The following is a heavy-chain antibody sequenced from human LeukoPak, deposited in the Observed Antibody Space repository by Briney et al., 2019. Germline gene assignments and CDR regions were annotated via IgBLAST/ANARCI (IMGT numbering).Heavy chain of an antibody. CDR2: ISSSSSTI. D-gene: IGHD1-7*01. CDR1: GFTFSSYS. J-gene: IGHJ3*02. V-gene: IGHV3-48*04. CDR3: GRDFGLSGTKRSFDI. Sequence: GGSLRLTCAASGFTFSSYSMNWVRQAPGKGLEWVSYISSSSSTIYYADSVKGRFTISRDNAKNSLYLQMNSLRAEDTAVYYCGRDFGLSGTKRSFDIWGQGTMVTVSS.